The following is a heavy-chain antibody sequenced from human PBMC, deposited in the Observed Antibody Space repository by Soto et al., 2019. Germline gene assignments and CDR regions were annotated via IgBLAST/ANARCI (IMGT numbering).Heavy chain of an antibody. CDR2: INSDGSST. CDR1: GFTFSSYW. J-gene: IGHJ6*02. D-gene: IGHD5-12*01. Sequence: GGSLRLSCAASGFTFSSYWMHWVRQAPGKGLVWVSRINSDGSSTSYADSVKGRFTISRDNAKNTLYLQMNSLRAEDTAVYYCARDEEMATITGYYYYGMDVWGQGTTVTVSS. V-gene: IGHV3-74*01. CDR3: ARDEEMATITGYYYYGMDV.